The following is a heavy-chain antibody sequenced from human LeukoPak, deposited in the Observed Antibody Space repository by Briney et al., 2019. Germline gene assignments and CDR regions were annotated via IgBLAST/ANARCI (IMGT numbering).Heavy chain of an antibody. V-gene: IGHV3-30*02. D-gene: IGHD2-15*01. CDR3: AKDGLICSGGSCYLGFFDY. CDR1: GFTFSSYG. Sequence: GGSLRLSCAASGFTFSSYGMHWARQAPGKGLEWVAFIRYDGSNKYSADSVKGRFTISRDNSKNTLYLQMNSLRAEDTAVYYCAKDGLICSGGSCYLGFFDYWGQGTLVTVSS. J-gene: IGHJ4*03. CDR2: IRYDGSNK.